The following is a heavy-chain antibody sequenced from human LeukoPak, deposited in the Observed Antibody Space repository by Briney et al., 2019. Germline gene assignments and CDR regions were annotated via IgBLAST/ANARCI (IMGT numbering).Heavy chain of an antibody. CDR2: ISGSGGST. CDR3: AKDLPDYYGSGSYYQDY. Sequence: GGSLRLSCAASGFTFSSYAMSWVRQAPGKGLEWVSAISGSGGSTYYADSVKGRFTISRDNSKNTLYLQMNSLRAEDTAVYYCAKDLPDYYGSGSYYQDYWGQGTLVTVSS. V-gene: IGHV3-23*01. D-gene: IGHD3-10*01. J-gene: IGHJ4*02. CDR1: GFTFSSYA.